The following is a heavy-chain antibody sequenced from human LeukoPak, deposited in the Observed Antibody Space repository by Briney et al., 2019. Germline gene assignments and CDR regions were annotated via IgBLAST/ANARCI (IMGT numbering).Heavy chain of an antibody. J-gene: IGHJ4*02. CDR3: AKSAAWFGQSYYFDF. Sequence: PGGSLRLSCAASGFTFSSYAMSWVRQAPGKGLEWVSAISGSGGSTYYADSVRGRFTLSRDNSKNTLFLQMSSLRGDDTAIYYCAKSAAWFGQSYYFDFWGQGTLVTVSS. CDR2: ISGSGGST. V-gene: IGHV3-23*01. D-gene: IGHD3-10*01. CDR1: GFTFSSYA.